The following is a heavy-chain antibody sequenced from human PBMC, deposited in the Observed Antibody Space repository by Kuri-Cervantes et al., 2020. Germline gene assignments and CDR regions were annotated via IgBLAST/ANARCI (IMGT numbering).Heavy chain of an antibody. J-gene: IGHJ6*03. D-gene: IGHD1-26*01. CDR2: INQDGSKT. CDR1: GFTFSSYS. Sequence: GESLKISCAASGFTFSSYSMNWVRQAPGKGLEWVANINQDGSKTYYVDSVKGRFTISRDNAKNSLFLQVTSLTAEDTAVYYCVTGETPRGYYQSYMDVWGKGTTVTVSS. CDR3: VTGETPRGYYQSYMDV. V-gene: IGHV3-7*01.